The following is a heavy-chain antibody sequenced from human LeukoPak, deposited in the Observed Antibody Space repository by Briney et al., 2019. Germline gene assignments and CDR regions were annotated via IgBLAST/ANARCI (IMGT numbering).Heavy chain of an antibody. D-gene: IGHD1-26*01. J-gene: IGHJ4*02. CDR2: ISGSGGST. Sequence: GGCLRLSCAASGFTFSSYAMSWVRQAPGKWLEWVSAISGSGGSTYYADSVKGQFTISRDNSKNTLYLQMNSLRAEDTAVYYCAKGPVGASHFDYWGQGTLVTVSS. V-gene: IGHV3-23*01. CDR3: AKGPVGASHFDY. CDR1: GFTFSSYA.